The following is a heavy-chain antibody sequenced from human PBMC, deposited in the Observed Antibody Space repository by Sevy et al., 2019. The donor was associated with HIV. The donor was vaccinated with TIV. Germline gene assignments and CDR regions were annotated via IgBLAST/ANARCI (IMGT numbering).Heavy chain of an antibody. CDR3: AAGTTDSSISWVFDV. CDR2: LSGSGGTT. V-gene: IGHV3-23*01. D-gene: IGHD6-13*01. CDR1: GFTFFSHV. Sequence: GGSLRLSCAASGFTFFSHVMSWVRQAPGKGLEWVSGLSGSGGTTYYADSVKGRFSISKNNSKKKLYLQMSSLRIEDTAVYYWAAGTTDSSISWVFDVWGQGTMVTVSS. J-gene: IGHJ3*01.